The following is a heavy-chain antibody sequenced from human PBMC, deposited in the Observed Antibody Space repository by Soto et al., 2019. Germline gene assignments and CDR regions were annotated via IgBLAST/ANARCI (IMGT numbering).Heavy chain of an antibody. CDR2: IYSEGTP. CDR1: GFTVGNNY. J-gene: IGHJ6*02. CDR3: ARSTYYDILTGSYYYYAMDV. D-gene: IGHD3-9*01. Sequence: GGSLRLSCAASGFTVGNNYMSWVRQAPGKGLEWVSVIYSEGTPYYADSVKGRFTISRENSNNTLYLHMNNLRAEDTAVYYCARSTYYDILTGSYYYYAMDVWGQGTTVTVSS. V-gene: IGHV3-53*01.